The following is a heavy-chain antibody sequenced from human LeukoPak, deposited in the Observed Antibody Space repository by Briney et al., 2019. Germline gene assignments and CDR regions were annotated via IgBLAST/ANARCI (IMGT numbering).Heavy chain of an antibody. CDR2: ISGSGGST. CDR1: GFTFSSYA. J-gene: IGHJ6*02. D-gene: IGHD3-16*01. CDR3: ARGPISWGHLMNYYYYYGMDV. Sequence: PGGSLRLSCAASGFTFSSYAMSWVRQAPGKGLEWVSAISGSGGSTYYADSVKGRFTISRDNSKNTLYLQMNSLRAEDTAVYYCARGPISWGHLMNYYYYYGMDVWGQGTTVTVSS. V-gene: IGHV3-23*01.